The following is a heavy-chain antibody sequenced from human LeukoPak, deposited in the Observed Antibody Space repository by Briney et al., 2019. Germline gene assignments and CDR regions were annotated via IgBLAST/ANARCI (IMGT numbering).Heavy chain of an antibody. CDR2: ISYDGSNK. J-gene: IGHJ3*02. CDR3: AKESPELRDAFDI. D-gene: IGHD1-7*01. Sequence: PGGSLRLSCTASGFTFSSYGMHWVRQAPGKGLEWVAVISYDGSNKYYADSVKGRFTISRDNSKNALYLQMNSLRAEDTAVYYCAKESPELRDAFDIWGQGTKVTVSS. CDR1: GFTFSSYG. V-gene: IGHV3-30*18.